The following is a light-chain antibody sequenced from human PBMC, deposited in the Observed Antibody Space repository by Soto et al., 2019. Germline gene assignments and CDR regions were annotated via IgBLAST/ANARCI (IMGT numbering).Light chain of an antibody. Sequence: EIVMTQSPATLSVSPGERATLSCRASQSISSNLAWYQQKPGQAPRLLIYGASNRTTGIPATFSGSGSGTEFTLTISSLKSEDFAVYYCQQYNNWPFTFGTGTKVDIK. CDR2: GAS. J-gene: IGKJ3*01. CDR3: QQYNNWPFT. CDR1: QSISSN. V-gene: IGKV3-15*01.